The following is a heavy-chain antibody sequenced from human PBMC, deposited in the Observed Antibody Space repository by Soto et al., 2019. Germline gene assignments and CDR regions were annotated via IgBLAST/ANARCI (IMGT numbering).Heavy chain of an antibody. D-gene: IGHD3-22*01. Sequence: PGGSNRLSCPSSGCTFRSYAMSWVRQAPGKGLEWVSYISGSGSSIYYADSVKGRFTISRDNAKNSLYLQMNSLRAEDTAVYYCSGYYSYAFDIWGQGTMVTVSS. CDR1: GCTFRSYA. J-gene: IGHJ3*02. CDR2: ISGSGSSI. V-gene: IGHV3-48*04. CDR3: SGYYSYAFDI.